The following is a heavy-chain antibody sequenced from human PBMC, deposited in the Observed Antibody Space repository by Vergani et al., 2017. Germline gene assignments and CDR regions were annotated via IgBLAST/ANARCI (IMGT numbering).Heavy chain of an antibody. Sequence: QVQLQESGPGLVKPSQTLSLTCTVSGGSISSGSYYWSWIRQPAGKGLEWIGRIYTSGSTNYNPSLKSRVTISVDTSKNQFSLKLRSVTAADTAVYYCARGGYMVRGVEPLDYWGQGTLVTVSS. CDR2: IYTSGST. D-gene: IGHD3-10*01. CDR3: ARGGYMVRGVEPLDY. V-gene: IGHV4-61*02. CDR1: GGSISSGSYY. J-gene: IGHJ4*02.